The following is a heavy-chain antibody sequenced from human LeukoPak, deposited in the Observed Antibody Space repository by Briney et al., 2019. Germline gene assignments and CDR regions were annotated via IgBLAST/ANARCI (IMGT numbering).Heavy chain of an antibody. D-gene: IGHD6-19*01. CDR1: GFSFSTYW. CDR2: INWNGGST. V-gene: IGHV3-20*04. J-gene: IGHJ6*03. Sequence: GGSLRLSCETSGFSFSTYWMSWVRQAPGKGLEWVSGINWNGGSTGYADSVKGRFTISRDNAKNSLYLQMNSLRAEDTALYYCARGTVAAPGTTLYYYYYMDVWGKGTTVTVSS. CDR3: ARGTVAAPGTTLYYYYYMDV.